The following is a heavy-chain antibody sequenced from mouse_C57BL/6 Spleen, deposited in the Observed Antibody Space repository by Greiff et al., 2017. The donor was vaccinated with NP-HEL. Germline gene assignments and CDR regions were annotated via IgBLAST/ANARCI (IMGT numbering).Heavy chain of an antibody. Sequence: EVQLVESGGDLVKPGGSLKLSCAASGFTFSSYGMSWVRQTPDKRLEWVATISSGGSYTYYPDSVKGRFTISRDNAKNTLYLQMSSLKSEDTAMYYCARRGREYFDYWGQGTTLTVSS. CDR1: GFTFSSYG. J-gene: IGHJ2*01. V-gene: IGHV5-6*01. CDR2: ISSGGSYT. CDR3: ARRGREYFDY.